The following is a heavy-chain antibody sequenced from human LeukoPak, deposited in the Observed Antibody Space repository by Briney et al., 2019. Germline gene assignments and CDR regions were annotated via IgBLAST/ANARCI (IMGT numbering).Heavy chain of an antibody. CDR3: ARAPNGGFGEIP. Sequence: SETLSLTCIVSGGSISTNTYYWGWIRLPPGKGLEWIGEIHHRGTTYYNPSLKSRVTISVDTSKNQFSLKLSSVTAADTAVYYCARAPNGGFGEIPWGQGTLVTVSS. D-gene: IGHD3-10*01. CDR2: IHHRGTT. J-gene: IGHJ4*02. CDR1: GGSISTNTYY. V-gene: IGHV4-39*07.